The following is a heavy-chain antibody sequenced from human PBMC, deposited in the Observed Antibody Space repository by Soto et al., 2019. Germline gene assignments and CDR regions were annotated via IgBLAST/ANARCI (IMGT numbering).Heavy chain of an antibody. CDR1: GFTVTNAW. J-gene: IGHJ3*02. CDR3: TKEMRHSSGWYGAFDI. CDR2: IKSKTDGGTT. V-gene: IGHV3-15*01. D-gene: IGHD6-19*01. Sequence: PGGSLRLSCAASGFTVTNAWMNWVRQAPGKGLEWVGRIKSKTDGGTTDFPAPVKDRFTISRDDSKNTLYLQMSSLKTEDTAMYYCTKEMRHSSGWYGAFDIWGQGIMVTVSS.